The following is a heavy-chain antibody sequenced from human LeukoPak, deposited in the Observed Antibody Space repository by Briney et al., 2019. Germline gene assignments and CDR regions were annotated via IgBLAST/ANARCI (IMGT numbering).Heavy chain of an antibody. V-gene: IGHV4-59*08. CDR3: ARRGVEMAPVRPDNWFDP. Sequence: SDTLSLTCTVSGGSISSSYWGWIRQPPGKGLEWIGYISYSGSTKYNPSLKSRVTLSVDTSKNQFSLKVNSVTAADTAVYYCARRGVEMAPVRPDNWFDPWGQGTLVTVSS. J-gene: IGHJ5*02. CDR2: ISYSGST. CDR1: GGSISSSY. D-gene: IGHD5-24*01.